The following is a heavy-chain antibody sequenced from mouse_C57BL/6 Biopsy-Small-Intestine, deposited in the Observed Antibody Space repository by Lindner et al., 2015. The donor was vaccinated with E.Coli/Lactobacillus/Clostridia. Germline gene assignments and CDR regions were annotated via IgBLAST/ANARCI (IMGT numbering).Heavy chain of an antibody. CDR2: IYPGDGNT. D-gene: IGHD4-1*02. CDR1: GFAVSSYW. Sequence: VQLQESGAELVKPGASVKISCKASGFAVSSYWMNWVKQRPGKGLEWIGQIYPGDGNTNYNGKFKGKATLTADKSSSTAYMQLSSLTYEDSAVYYCARGGTNWDGDYFDYWGQGTTLTVSS. J-gene: IGHJ2*01. CDR3: ARGGTNWDGDYFDY. V-gene: IGHV1-80*01.